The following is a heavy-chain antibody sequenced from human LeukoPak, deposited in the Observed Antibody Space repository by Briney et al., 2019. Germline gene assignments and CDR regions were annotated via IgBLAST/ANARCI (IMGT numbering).Heavy chain of an antibody. J-gene: IGHJ3*01. CDR1: GFTFSAFA. CDR2: IRSTGAST. Sequence: GGSLRLSCAASGFTFSAFAMTWVRQAPGKGLEWVSTIRSTGASTYYADSVKGRFTISRDNSKNTLYLQMSILTAKDTAVYYCAKGALYGSGSYYSAFDVWGQGTMVTVSS. V-gene: IGHV3-23*01. CDR3: AKGALYGSGSYYSAFDV. D-gene: IGHD3-10*01.